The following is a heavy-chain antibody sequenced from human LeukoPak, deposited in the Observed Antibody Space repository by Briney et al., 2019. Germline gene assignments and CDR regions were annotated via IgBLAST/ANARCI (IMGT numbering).Heavy chain of an antibody. J-gene: IGHJ4*02. Sequence: GGSLRLSCAASGFTFSSSAMSWVRQAPGKGLEWVSAMSESGSSTWYADSVKGRLTISRDNSKNTLFLQMNSLRAEDTAVYYCAKDLYDSSGSRYDYWGQGTLVTVSS. CDR3: AKDLYDSSGSRYDY. D-gene: IGHD3-22*01. V-gene: IGHV3-23*01. CDR2: MSESGSST. CDR1: GFTFSSSA.